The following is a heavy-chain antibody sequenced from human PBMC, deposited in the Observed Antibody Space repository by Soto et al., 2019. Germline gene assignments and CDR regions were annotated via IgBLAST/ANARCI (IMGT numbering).Heavy chain of an antibody. J-gene: IGHJ4*01. CDR1: GFTLSYYS. Sequence: EVQLVESGGGLLQPGGSLRLSCAASGFTLSYYSKNWVRQAPGKGLEWVSYISSGSTTIYYAESVKGRFTISRDNGKNSLYLQMNSLRAEDTAVYYCAREAAGDFIDYWGHGTLVTVSS. V-gene: IGHV3-48*01. D-gene: IGHD3-16*01. CDR3: AREAAGDFIDY. CDR2: ISSGSTTI.